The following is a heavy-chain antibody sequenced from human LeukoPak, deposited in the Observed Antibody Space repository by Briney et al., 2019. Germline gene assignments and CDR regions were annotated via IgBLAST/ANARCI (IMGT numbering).Heavy chain of an antibody. Sequence: GGSLRLSCAASGFTFSDYWMHWVRQVPGKGLVWVSRINSDGSSTTYADSVRGRFTISRDYAKNTLYLQMNSLRAEDTAVYYCAKARRLYSGYELGYWGHGTLVTVSS. CDR1: GFTFSDYW. V-gene: IGHV3-74*01. D-gene: IGHD5-12*01. CDR2: INSDGSST. J-gene: IGHJ4*01. CDR3: AKARRLYSGYELGY.